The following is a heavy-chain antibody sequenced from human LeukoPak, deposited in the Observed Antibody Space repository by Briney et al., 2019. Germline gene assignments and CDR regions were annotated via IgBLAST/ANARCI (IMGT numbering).Heavy chain of an antibody. J-gene: IGHJ4*02. D-gene: IGHD6-19*01. CDR1: GFTFSSYG. CDR3: ARQIAVAGFDY. Sequence: PGRSLRLSCAASGFTFSSYGMHWVRQAPGKGLEWVGVIWYDGSNKYYADSVKGRFTISRDNSKNTLYLQMNSLRAEDTAVYYCARQIAVAGFDYWGQGTLVTVSS. V-gene: IGHV3-33*01. CDR2: IWYDGSNK.